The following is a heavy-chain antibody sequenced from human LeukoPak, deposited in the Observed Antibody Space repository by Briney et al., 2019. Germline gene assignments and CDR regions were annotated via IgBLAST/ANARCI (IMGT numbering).Heavy chain of an antibody. CDR1: GGTFSSYA. CDR3: ATLGYCSGGSCYSDLYNWFDP. V-gene: IGHV1-69*04. Sequence: SVKVSCKASGGTFSSYAISWVRQAPGQGLEWMGRIIPILGIANYAQKFQGRVTITADKSTSTAYMELSSLRSEDTAVYYCATLGYCSGGSCYSDLYNWFDPWGQGTLVTVSS. J-gene: IGHJ5*02. D-gene: IGHD2-15*01. CDR2: IIPILGIA.